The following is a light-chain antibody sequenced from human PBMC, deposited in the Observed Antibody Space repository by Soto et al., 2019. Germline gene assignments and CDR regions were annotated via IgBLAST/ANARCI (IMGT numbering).Light chain of an antibody. Sequence: EIVLTQSPATLSLSPGERATLSCRASQSVSSFLAWYQQKPGQAPRLLIYDASNRATDIPARFSGSGSGTDFTLTISSLEPEDFAVYYCQQRSNWLTWTFGQGTKVDIK. CDR2: DAS. CDR3: QQRSNWLTWT. CDR1: QSVSSF. V-gene: IGKV3-11*01. J-gene: IGKJ1*01.